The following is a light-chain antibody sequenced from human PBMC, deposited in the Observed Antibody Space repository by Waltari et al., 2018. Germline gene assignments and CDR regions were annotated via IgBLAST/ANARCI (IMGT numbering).Light chain of an antibody. Sequence: QSALTQPTSVSGSPGQSITISCTGTSRDVGFYNYVSWYQQYPGKVPQLLIYDVSDRPSGVSCRFSGSKSGNTASLTISGLQADDEADYYCNSYTGSSSWVFGGGTKLTVL. V-gene: IGLV2-14*01. CDR2: DVS. J-gene: IGLJ3*02. CDR3: NSYTGSSSWV. CDR1: SRDVGFYNY.